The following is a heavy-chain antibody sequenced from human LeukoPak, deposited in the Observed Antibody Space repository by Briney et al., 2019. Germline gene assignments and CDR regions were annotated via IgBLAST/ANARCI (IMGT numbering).Heavy chain of an antibody. CDR3: ASGASGYRYYYYMDV. D-gene: IGHD1-1*01. J-gene: IGHJ6*03. Sequence: ETLSLTCTVSGGSISSNYMSWVRQAPGKGLEWVSVIYSGGSTYYADSVKGRFTISRDNSKNTLYLQMNSLRAEDTAVYYCASGASGYRYYYYMDVWGKGTTVTVSS. CDR2: IYSGGST. V-gene: IGHV3-53*01. CDR1: GGSISSNY.